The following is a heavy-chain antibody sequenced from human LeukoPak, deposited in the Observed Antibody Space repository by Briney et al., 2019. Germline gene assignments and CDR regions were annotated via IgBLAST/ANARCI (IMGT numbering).Heavy chain of an antibody. CDR3: AKTKPYGTTWYGGID. Sequence: GGSLRLSCVASGFTFSSYAMSWVRQAPGKGLEWASAIRESGGSTHYADSVKGRFTISRDNSKNTLYLQMNSLRAEDTAVYYCAKTKPYGTTWYGGIDWGQGALVTVSS. CDR1: GFTFSSYA. CDR2: IRESGGST. J-gene: IGHJ4*02. D-gene: IGHD6-13*01. V-gene: IGHV3-23*01.